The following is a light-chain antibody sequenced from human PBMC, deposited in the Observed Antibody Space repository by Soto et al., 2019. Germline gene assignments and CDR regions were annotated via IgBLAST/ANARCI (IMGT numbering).Light chain of an antibody. CDR2: SDD. J-gene: IGLJ3*02. V-gene: IGLV1-44*01. CDR1: TSNIGSNP. Sequence: QSILTQTPSASGTPGQTITISCSGATSNIGSNPVGWFQQLPGTAPRLLIYSDDQRPSGVPDRISGSKSGTSASLAIRSLQSEDQADYYCATWDNSLSGWLFGGGTKLTVL. CDR3: ATWDNSLSGWL.